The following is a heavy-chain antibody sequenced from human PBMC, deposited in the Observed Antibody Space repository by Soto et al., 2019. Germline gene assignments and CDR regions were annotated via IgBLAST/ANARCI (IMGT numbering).Heavy chain of an antibody. CDR2: ISAYNGNT. J-gene: IGHJ2*01. CDR1: GYTFTSYS. V-gene: IGHV1-18*01. D-gene: IGHD4-17*01. CDR3: ARAVYGGNSGSWYLDL. Sequence: QVQLVQSGAEVKKPGASVNVSCKASGYTFTSYSLSWVRQVPGHGLEWMGWISAYNGNTNYAQKIKGRVTMTRDTSTSTAHMELRSLRSDDTAVYYCARAVYGGNSGSWYLDLWGRGTLVTVSS.